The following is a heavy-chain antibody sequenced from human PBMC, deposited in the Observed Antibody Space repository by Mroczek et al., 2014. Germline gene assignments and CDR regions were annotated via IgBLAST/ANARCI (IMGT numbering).Heavy chain of an antibody. CDR3: ARAYDSSGYYGAQLAFDI. Sequence: QVQLQESGPGLVKPSETLSLTCTVSGGSISSYYWSWIRQPPGKGLEWIGYIYYSGSTNYNPSLKSRVTISVDTSKNQFSLKLSSVTAADTAVYYCARAYDSSGYYGAQLAFDIWGQGTMVTVSS. D-gene: IGHD3-22*01. CDR2: IYYSGST. V-gene: IGHV4-59*01. CDR1: GGSISSYY. J-gene: IGHJ3*02.